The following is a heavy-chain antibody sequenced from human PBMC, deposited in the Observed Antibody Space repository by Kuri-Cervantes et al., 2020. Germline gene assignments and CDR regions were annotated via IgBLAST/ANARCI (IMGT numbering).Heavy chain of an antibody. Sequence: AALMVSCKASGYSFTSYAMQWVLQAPGQRVEWRVWINAGNGNTKYSQKFQGRVTITRYTSASTAYMELSSLRSEDTAVYYCARVNNWNYDNWYFDLWGRGTLVTVSS. J-gene: IGHJ2*01. CDR3: ARVNNWNYDNWYFDL. V-gene: IGHV1-3*01. CDR1: GYSFTSYA. CDR2: INAGNGNT. D-gene: IGHD1-7*01.